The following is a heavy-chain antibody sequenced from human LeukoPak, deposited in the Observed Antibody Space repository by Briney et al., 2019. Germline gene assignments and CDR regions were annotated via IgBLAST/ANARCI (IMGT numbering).Heavy chain of an antibody. CDR2: IWYDGSNK. D-gene: IGHD4-17*01. J-gene: IGHJ4*02. Sequence: GGSLRLSCAASGFTFSSYGMHWVRQAPGKGLEWVAVIWYDGSNKYYADSVKGRFTISRDNAKNSLYLQMNSLTAEDTAVYYCARVIGSYGDSAYWGQGTLVTVSS. CDR3: ARVIGSYGDSAY. V-gene: IGHV3-33*01. CDR1: GFTFSSYG.